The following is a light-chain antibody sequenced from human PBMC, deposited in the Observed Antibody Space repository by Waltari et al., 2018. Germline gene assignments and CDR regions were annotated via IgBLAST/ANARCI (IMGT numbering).Light chain of an antibody. CDR3: QQGYSSPLT. J-gene: IGKJ4*01. V-gene: IGKV1-39*01. CDR2: LAS. CDR1: QRISNY. Sequence: DIQMTQSPSSLSASVGDRVTITCRASQRISNYVNWYQQKAGKAPKLLIYLASTLQSGVPSRFSGSGSGTDFTLTINSLQHEDFATYFCQQGYSSPLTFGGGTQVEIK.